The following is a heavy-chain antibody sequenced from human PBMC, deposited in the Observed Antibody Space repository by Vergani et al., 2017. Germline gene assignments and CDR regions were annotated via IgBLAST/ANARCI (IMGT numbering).Heavy chain of an antibody. J-gene: IGHJ4*02. CDR2: IYYSERT. D-gene: IGHD3-3*01. CDR3: ARLLPDFWSGYYFDY. CDR1: GGSISSGGYY. Sequence: QVQLQESGPGLVKPSQTLSLTCTVSGGSISSGGYYWSWIRQHPGKVLEWIGYIYYSERTNYNPYLKNRVTISVDTSKNQFSLKLSSVTAADTAVYYCARLLPDFWSGYYFDYWGQGTLVTVSS. V-gene: IGHV4-31*03.